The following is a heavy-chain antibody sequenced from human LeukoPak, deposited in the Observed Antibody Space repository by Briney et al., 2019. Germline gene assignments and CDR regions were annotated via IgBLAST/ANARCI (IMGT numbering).Heavy chain of an antibody. Sequence: GGSLRLSCAASGFSFSSYGMSWVRQAPGKGLECVSSISSSSSYIYYADSVKGRFTISRDNAKNSLYLQMNSLRAEDTAVYYCARDLRGYYYDTSGFDYWGQGTLVTVSS. V-gene: IGHV3-21*01. D-gene: IGHD3-22*01. CDR3: ARDLRGYYYDTSGFDY. CDR1: GFSFSSYG. J-gene: IGHJ4*02. CDR2: ISSSSSYI.